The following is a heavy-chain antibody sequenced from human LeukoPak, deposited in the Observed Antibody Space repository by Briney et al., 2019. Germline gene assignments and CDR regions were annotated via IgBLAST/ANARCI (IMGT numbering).Heavy chain of an antibody. D-gene: IGHD3-10*01. V-gene: IGHV3-23*01. J-gene: IGHJ4*02. CDR1: GLTFSSYA. Sequence: PGGPLNLSFAAPGLTFSSYAMSWVRQAQGKGLEWVSAISGSGGSTYYADSVKGRFTISRDNSKNTLYLQMNSLSAEDTAVYYCANSGGDYWGQGTLVTVSS. CDR3: ANSGGDY. CDR2: ISGSGGST.